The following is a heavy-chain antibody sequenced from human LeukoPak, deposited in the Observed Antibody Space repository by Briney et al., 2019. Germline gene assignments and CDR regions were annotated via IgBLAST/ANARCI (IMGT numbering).Heavy chain of an antibody. Sequence: GGSLRLSCVASGFTFSNYYMHWIRQAPGKGLEWVAIISDDGERKFYADSVRGRITISRDKSKNTLFLQMNSLRADDTAVYFCAKDLSGHWCIDYWGQGTLVTVSS. CDR1: GFTFSNYY. V-gene: IGHV3-30*18. CDR2: ISDDGERK. CDR3: AKDLSGHWCIDY. D-gene: IGHD4/OR15-4a*01. J-gene: IGHJ4*02.